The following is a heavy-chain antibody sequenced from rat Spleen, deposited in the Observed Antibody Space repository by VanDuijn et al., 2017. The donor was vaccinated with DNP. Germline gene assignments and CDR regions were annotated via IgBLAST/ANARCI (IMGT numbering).Heavy chain of an antibody. CDR3: AKANWGY. V-gene: IGHV5-7*01. D-gene: IGHD5-1*01. CDR2: ISSDGSSI. Sequence: EVQLVESGGGLVQPGRSLRLSCVASGFTFSDYNMAWVRQAPKKGLEWVATISSDGSSIHYRDSVKGRFTISRDNAENTVYLQMNSLRSEDTATYYCAKANWGYWGQGVMVTVSS. J-gene: IGHJ2*01. CDR1: GFTFSDYN.